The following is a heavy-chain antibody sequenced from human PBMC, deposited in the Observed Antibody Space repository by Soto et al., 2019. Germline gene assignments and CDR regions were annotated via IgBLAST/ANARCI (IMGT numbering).Heavy chain of an antibody. Sequence: GGSLRLSCAASDFTFNKYGMSWVRQAPGKGLEWVSTITGSGGKTYYADSVRGRFTVSRDNSKNTLYLDMSSLRAEDAAVYFCARSAWGYCTSTSRPYIDYWGQGTLVTVSS. CDR1: DFTFNKYG. CDR2: ITGSGGKT. CDR3: ARSAWGYCTSTSRPYIDY. D-gene: IGHD2-2*01. V-gene: IGHV3-23*01. J-gene: IGHJ4*02.